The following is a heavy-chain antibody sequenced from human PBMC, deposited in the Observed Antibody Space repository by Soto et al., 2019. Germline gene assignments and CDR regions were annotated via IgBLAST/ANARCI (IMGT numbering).Heavy chain of an antibody. J-gene: IGHJ4*02. CDR1: GGSISSCGYY. CDR3: ARDVKRDGVFDY. CDR2: IYYSGST. V-gene: IGHV4-31*03. Sequence: SETLSLTCTVSGGSISSCGYYWSWIRHHPGKGLDWIGYIYYSGSTYYSPSLKSRVTISVDTSKNQFSLKLSSVTASDTAVYYCARDVKRDGVFDYWGQGTLVTVSS.